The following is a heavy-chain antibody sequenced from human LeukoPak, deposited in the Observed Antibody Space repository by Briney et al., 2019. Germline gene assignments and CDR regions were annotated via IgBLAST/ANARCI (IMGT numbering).Heavy chain of an antibody. CDR1: GGSFSGYY. Sequence: PSETLSLTCAVYGGSFSGYYWSWIRQPPGKGLEWIGEINHSGSTSYNPSLKSRVTISVDTSKNQFSLKLSSVTAADTAVYYCARVSYYDFWSGWYQRDWFDPWGQGTLVTVSS. D-gene: IGHD3-3*01. CDR3: ARVSYYDFWSGWYQRDWFDP. CDR2: INHSGST. J-gene: IGHJ5*02. V-gene: IGHV4-34*01.